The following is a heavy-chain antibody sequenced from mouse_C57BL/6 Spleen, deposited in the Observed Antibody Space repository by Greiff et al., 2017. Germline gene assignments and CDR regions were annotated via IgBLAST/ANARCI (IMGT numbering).Heavy chain of an antibody. D-gene: IGHD2-10*02. CDR2: ISSGGSYT. V-gene: IGHV5-6*01. CDR1: GFTFSSYG. J-gene: IGHJ2*01. CDR3: ARSTRYGDHFDC. Sequence: EVMLVESGGDLVKPGGSLKLSCAASGFTFSSYGMSWVRQTPDKRLEWVATISSGGSYTYYPDSVKGRFTISRDNAKNTLYRQMSSLKSEDTAMYYCARSTRYGDHFDCWGPGTTLTVSS.